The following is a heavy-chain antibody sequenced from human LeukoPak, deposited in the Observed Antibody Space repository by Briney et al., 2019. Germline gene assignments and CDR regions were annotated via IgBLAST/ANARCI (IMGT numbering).Heavy chain of an antibody. J-gene: IGHJ5*02. V-gene: IGHV1-18*01. Sequence: ASVKVSCKASGYTFTSYGISWVRQAPGQGLEWMGWISAYNGNTNYAQKLQGRVTKTTDTSTSTAYMELRSLRSDDTAVYYCARSYDSSGYYSSYNWFDPWGQGTLVTVSS. CDR1: GYTFTSYG. CDR2: ISAYNGNT. CDR3: ARSYDSSGYYSSYNWFDP. D-gene: IGHD3-22*01.